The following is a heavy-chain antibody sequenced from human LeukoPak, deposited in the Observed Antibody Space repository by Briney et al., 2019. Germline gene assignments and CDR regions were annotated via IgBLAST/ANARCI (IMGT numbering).Heavy chain of an antibody. J-gene: IGHJ4*02. V-gene: IGHV3-23*01. D-gene: IGHD5-18*01. CDR2: ISGSGGST. Sequence: GGSLRLSCAASGFTFSSYAMSGVRQAPGKGLEWVSAISGSGGSTYYADSVKGRFTISRDNSKNTLYLQMNNLRAQDTAVYYCARVVRGYSFNVYCFDYWGQGTLVTVSS. CDR3: ARVVRGYSFNVYCFDY. CDR1: GFTFSSYA.